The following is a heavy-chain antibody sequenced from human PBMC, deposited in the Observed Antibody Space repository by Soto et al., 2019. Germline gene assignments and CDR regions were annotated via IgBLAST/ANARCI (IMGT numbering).Heavy chain of an antibody. V-gene: IGHV1-69*13. J-gene: IGHJ4*02. CDR2: IIPIFGTA. Sequence: SVKVSCKASGGTFSSYAISWVRQAPGQGLEWMGGIIPIFGTANYAQKFQGRVTITADESTSTAYMELSSLRSEDTAVYYCARPNYPGYSYGYGLDYWGQGTLVTVSS. D-gene: IGHD5-18*01. CDR1: GGTFSSYA. CDR3: ARPNYPGYSYGYGLDY.